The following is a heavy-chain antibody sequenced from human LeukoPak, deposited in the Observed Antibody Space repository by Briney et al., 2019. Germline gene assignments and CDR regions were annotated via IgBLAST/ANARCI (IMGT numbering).Heavy chain of an antibody. V-gene: IGHV1-69*13. J-gene: IGHJ4*02. CDR2: IIPIFGTA. Sequence: SVKVSCKASGGTFSSHAIRWVRQAPGQGLEWMGGIIPIFGTANYAQKFQGRVTITADESTSTAYMELSSLRSEDTAVYYCVRDGYNNGFDYWGQGTLVTVSS. D-gene: IGHD5-24*01. CDR3: VRDGYNNGFDY. CDR1: GGTFSSHA.